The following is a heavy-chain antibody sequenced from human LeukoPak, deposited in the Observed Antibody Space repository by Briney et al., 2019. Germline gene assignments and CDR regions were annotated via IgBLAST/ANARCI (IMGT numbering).Heavy chain of an antibody. CDR2: ISAGGENT. Sequence: AASLRLSCAASGCTFASHAMSWVRQAPGKGLEWVSAISAGGENTDYADSVKGRFTISRDNSKNTLYLQVNSPRAEDTAAYYCAKSEGSSSARRFDYWGQGTLVTVSS. D-gene: IGHD6-19*01. CDR3: AKSEGSSSARRFDY. V-gene: IGHV3-23*01. J-gene: IGHJ4*02. CDR1: GCTFASHA.